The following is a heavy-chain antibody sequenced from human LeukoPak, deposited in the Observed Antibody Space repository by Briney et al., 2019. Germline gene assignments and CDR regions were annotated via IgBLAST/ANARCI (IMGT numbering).Heavy chain of an antibody. D-gene: IGHD3-10*01. J-gene: IGHJ4*02. V-gene: IGHV1-2*02. Sequence: ASVKVSCKASGYTFSGYYIHWVRQAPGQGLEWMGWINPNTGGTKYAQRFQDRVTMTRDTSISTAYMELSSLRSEDTAVYYCARKFLGSRGYYFDYWGQGTLVTVSS. CDR2: INPNTGGT. CDR3: ARKFLGSRGYYFDY. CDR1: GYTFSGYY.